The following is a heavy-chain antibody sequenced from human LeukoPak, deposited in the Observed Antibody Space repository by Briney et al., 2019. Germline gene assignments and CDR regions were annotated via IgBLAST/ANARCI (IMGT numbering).Heavy chain of an antibody. CDR3: AQGRYFDWLSKDYFDY. CDR1: GFTFGSYA. CDR2: ISGSGGST. J-gene: IGHJ4*02. V-gene: IGHV3-23*01. D-gene: IGHD3-9*01. Sequence: GGSLRLSCAASGFTFGSYAMSWVRQAPGKGLEWVSAISGSGGSTYYADSVKGRFTISRDNSKNTLYLQMNSLRAEDTAVYYCAQGRYFDWLSKDYFDYWGQGTLVTVSS.